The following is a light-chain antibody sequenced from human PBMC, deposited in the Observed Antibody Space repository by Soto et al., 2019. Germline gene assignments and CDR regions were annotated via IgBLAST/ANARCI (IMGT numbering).Light chain of an antibody. Sequence: IVLTQSPGTLSLSPGERSTLSCRAGQSVTSRYIAWYQQKPGQAPRLLVYGASTRATGIPVRFSGSGSGTDFTLTISRLEPDDFALYYWHQYCTSQLTFGGGTKVEI. V-gene: IGKV3-20*01. CDR3: HQYCTSQLT. CDR2: GAS. CDR1: QSVTSRY. J-gene: IGKJ4*01.